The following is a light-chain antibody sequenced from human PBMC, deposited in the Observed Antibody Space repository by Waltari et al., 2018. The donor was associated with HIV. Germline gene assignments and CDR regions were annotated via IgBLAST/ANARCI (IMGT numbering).Light chain of an antibody. CDR3: QSYDSSLGGSV. CDR2: DNN. Sequence: QSVLTQPPSVSGAPGQRVTISCTGSSSNIGADYDVHCYQQLPGTAPTPRTYDNNNRPSGAPDRFSGSKSGPSASLAITGLQAEDEADYYCQSYDSSLGGSVFGGGTKVTVL. J-gene: IGLJ2*01. V-gene: IGLV1-40*01. CDR1: SSNIGADYD.